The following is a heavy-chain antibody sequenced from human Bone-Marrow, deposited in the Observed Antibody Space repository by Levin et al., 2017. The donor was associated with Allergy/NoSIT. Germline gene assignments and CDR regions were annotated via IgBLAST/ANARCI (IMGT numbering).Heavy chain of an antibody. V-gene: IGHV2-70*11. Sequence: SGPTLVKPTQTLTLTCTFSGFSLSTSGMCVSWIRQPPGKALEWLARIDWDDDKYYSTSLKTRLTISKDTSKNQVVLTMTNMDPMDTATYYCARTAQDLRLAAFDMWGQGTMVTVSS. J-gene: IGHJ3*02. CDR3: ARTAQDLRLAAFDM. CDR2: IDWDDDK. D-gene: IGHD5-12*01. CDR1: GFSLSTSGMC.